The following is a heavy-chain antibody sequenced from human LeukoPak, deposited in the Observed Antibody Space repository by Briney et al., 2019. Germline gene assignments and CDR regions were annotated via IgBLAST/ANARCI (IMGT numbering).Heavy chain of an antibody. J-gene: IGHJ4*02. CDR3: ARGPHGRIHDILTGFDY. V-gene: IGHV1-2*02. CDR2: IKPNSGGT. CDR1: GYTFTGHS. Sequence: ASVKVSCKASGYTFTGHSMYWVRQAPGQGLEWMGWIKPNSGGTNYAQKFQGRVTMTRDTSISTAYMELSRLRSDDTAVYYCARGPHGRIHDILTGFDYWGQGTLVTVSS. D-gene: IGHD3-9*01.